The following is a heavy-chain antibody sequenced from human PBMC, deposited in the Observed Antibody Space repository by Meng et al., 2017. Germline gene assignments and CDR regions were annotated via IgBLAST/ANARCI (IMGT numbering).Heavy chain of an antibody. CDR2: INPKSGDT. CDR1: GYNFPDSY. Sequence: QMVVVQTGLRMTQPGDSVTVSCKPSGYNFPDSYIHWVRRAPGHGLEWMGRINPKSGDTHYAQKFQARVTMTGDTSISTAYMELSGLRSDDTAMYYCARDEDISAAGKLFGDYWGQGTLVTVSS. D-gene: IGHD6-25*01. V-gene: IGHV1-2*06. J-gene: IGHJ4*02. CDR3: ARDEDISAAGKLFGDY.